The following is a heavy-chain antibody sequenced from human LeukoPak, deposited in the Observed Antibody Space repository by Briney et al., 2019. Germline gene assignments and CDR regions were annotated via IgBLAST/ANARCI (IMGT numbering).Heavy chain of an antibody. V-gene: IGHV1-46*01. D-gene: IGHD3-10*01. CDR2: INPSGGST. CDR1: GYTFTSYY. CDR3: ARVDTMVREDYYYYYMDV. Sequence: GASVKVSCKASGYTFTSYYMHWVRQAPGQGLEWMGIINPSGGSTSSAQKFQGRVTMTRDTSTSTVYMELSSLRSEDTAVYYCARVDTMVREDYYYYYMDVWGKGTTVTVSS. J-gene: IGHJ6*03.